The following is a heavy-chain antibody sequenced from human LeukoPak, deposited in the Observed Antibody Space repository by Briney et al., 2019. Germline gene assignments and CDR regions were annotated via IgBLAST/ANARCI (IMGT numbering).Heavy chain of an antibody. CDR3: ASGWELLNFDY. Sequence: AASVNVSCKASGGTFSSYAISWVRQAPGHGLEWMGGIIPIFGTANYAQKFQGRVTITADESTSTAYMGLSSLRSEDTAVYYCASGWELLNFDYWGQGTLVTVSS. V-gene: IGHV1-69*13. J-gene: IGHJ4*02. D-gene: IGHD1-26*01. CDR2: IIPIFGTA. CDR1: GGTFSSYA.